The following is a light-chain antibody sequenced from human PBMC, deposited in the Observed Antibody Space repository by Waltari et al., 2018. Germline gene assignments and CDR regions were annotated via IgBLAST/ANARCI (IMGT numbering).Light chain of an antibody. CDR2: GAA. CDR1: RGIQNTY. J-gene: IGKJ3*01. CDR3: QQYGSSPVT. Sequence: ETVLTQSPDTLSLSPGERAALPCRASRGIQNTYLAWYHQKPGQAPRLLIYGAATRATGIPDRFSGSGSGTDFTLTISRLEPEDFAVYYCQQYGSSPVTFGPGTKVDGK. V-gene: IGKV3-20*01.